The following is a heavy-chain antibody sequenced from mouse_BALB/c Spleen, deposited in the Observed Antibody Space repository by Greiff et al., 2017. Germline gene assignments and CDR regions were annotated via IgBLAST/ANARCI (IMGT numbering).Heavy chain of an antibody. Sequence: EVQLQQSGPELVKPGASVKVSCKASGYAFTSYNMYWVKQSHGKSLEWIGYIDPYNGGTSYNQKFKGKATLTVDKSSSTAYMHLNSLTSEDSAVYYCAREGIYYGNYEFAYWGQGTLVTVSA. V-gene: IGHV1S135*01. CDR3: AREGIYYGNYEFAY. CDR1: GYAFTSYN. J-gene: IGHJ3*01. CDR2: IDPYNGGT. D-gene: IGHD2-1*01.